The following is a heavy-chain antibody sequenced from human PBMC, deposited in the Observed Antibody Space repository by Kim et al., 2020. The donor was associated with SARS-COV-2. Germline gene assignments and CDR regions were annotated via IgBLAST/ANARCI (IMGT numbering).Heavy chain of an antibody. Sequence: GGSLRLSCAASGFTFSSYWMSWVRQAPGKGLEWVANIKKDGSEKYYVDSVKGRFTISRDNAKNSLYLQMNSLTAEDTAVYYCARAQYSSGWGIPPYYYVMDVWGQGTTVTVSS. D-gene: IGHD6-19*01. V-gene: IGHV3-7*01. CDR2: IKKDGSEK. CDR3: ARAQYSSGWGIPPYYYVMDV. J-gene: IGHJ6*02. CDR1: GFTFSSYW.